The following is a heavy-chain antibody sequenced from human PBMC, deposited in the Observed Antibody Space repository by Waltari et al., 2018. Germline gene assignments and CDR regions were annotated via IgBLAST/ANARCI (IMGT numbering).Heavy chain of an antibody. CDR1: GGSISSYY. Sequence: QVQLQESGPGLVKPSETLSLTCTVSGGSISSYYWSWIRQPPGEGLEWIGYIYYSGSTNYNPSLKSRVTISVDTSKNQFSLKLSSVTAADTAVYYCARDVGITGTTRGNWFDPWGQGTLVTVSS. CDR2: IYYSGST. V-gene: IGHV4-59*01. J-gene: IGHJ5*02. CDR3: ARDVGITGTTRGNWFDP. D-gene: IGHD1-7*01.